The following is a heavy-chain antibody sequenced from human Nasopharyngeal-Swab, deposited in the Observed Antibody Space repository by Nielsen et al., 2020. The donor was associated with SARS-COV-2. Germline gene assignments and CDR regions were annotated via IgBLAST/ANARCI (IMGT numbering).Heavy chain of an antibody. D-gene: IGHD3-22*01. CDR2: IIPIFGTA. J-gene: IGHJ4*02. V-gene: IGHV1-69*13. Sequence: SVKVSCKASGYTFTSYYMHWVRQAPGQGLEWMGGIIPIFGTANYAQKFQGRVTITADESTSTAYMELSSLRSEDTAVYYCAREIPTYYYDSSGYYPNSSFDYWGQGTLVTVSS. CDR3: AREIPTYYYDSSGYYPNSSFDY. CDR1: GYTFTSYY.